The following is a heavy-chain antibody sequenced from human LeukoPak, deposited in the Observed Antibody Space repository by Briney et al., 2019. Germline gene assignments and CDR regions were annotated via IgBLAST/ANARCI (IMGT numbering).Heavy chain of an antibody. CDR3: ARRRVVVASTDGASGAFDI. CDR2: IYYSGST. D-gene: IGHD2-15*01. Sequence: PSETLSLTCTVSGGSISSGGYYWSWIRQHPGKGLEWIGYIYYSGSTYYNPSLRSRVTISVDTSKNQFSLKLSSVTAADTAVYFCARRRVVVASTDGASGAFDIWGQGTMVTVSS. V-gene: IGHV4-31*03. CDR1: GGSISSGGYY. J-gene: IGHJ3*02.